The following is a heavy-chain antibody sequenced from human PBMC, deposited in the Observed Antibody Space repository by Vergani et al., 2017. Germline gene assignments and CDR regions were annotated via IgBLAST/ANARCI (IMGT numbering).Heavy chain of an antibody. Sequence: VQLVESGGGLEQPGRSLRLSCRASGFTFTDYGISWVRQAPGKGLEWIGSISHSGYTFYSPSLKSRVSMSVDTSKNQFSLRVNSVTAADTAVYYCVRDPWESGGPYSCCWGRGTLVSVSS. D-gene: IGHD2-15*01. J-gene: IGHJ4*02. CDR3: VRDPWESGGPYSCC. CDR1: GFTFTDYG. V-gene: IGHV4-38-2*02. CDR2: ISHSGYT.